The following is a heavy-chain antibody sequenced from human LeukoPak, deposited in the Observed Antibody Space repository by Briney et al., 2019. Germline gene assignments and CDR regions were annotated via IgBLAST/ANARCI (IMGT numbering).Heavy chain of an antibody. CDR2: ITGSGAFT. CDR1: GFTFIKYS. J-gene: IGHJ4*02. Sequence: GGSLRLSCAASGFTFIKYSMTWVRQAPGKGLEWASAITGSGAFTDYADSVKGRFTISRDNSKNTLYLQMNSLRAEDTAVYYCAKRSAESSGYFNYWGQGILVTVSS. V-gene: IGHV3-23*01. CDR3: AKRSAESSGYFNY. D-gene: IGHD6-19*01.